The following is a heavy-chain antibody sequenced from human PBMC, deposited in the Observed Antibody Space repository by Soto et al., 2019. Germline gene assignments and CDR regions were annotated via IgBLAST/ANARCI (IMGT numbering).Heavy chain of an antibody. CDR2: ISSSGSYI. V-gene: IGHV3-21*01. D-gene: IGHD2-8*01. CDR3: ARCTGGLITDFDY. CDR1: GFTFRSYN. J-gene: IGHJ4*02. Sequence: GGSLRLSCAASGFTFRSYNMNWVRQAPGKGLEWVSFISSSGSYIYYADSLKGRFTISRDNAKNSLYLQMNSLRAEDTAVYYCARCTGGLITDFDYWGQGTLVTVSS.